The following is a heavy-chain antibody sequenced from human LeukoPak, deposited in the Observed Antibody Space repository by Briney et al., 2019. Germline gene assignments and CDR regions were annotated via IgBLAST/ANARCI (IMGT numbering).Heavy chain of an antibody. CDR2: IWYDGSNK. J-gene: IGHJ3*02. CDR3: ARDWKYGSNAPHDAFDI. CDR1: GFTFSSYG. Sequence: PGRSLRLSCAASGFTFSSYGMHWVRQAPGKGLEWVALIWYDGSNKYYADSVKGRFTISRDNSKNTLYLQMNSLRAEDTAVYYCARDWKYGSNAPHDAFDIWGQGTLVTVSS. V-gene: IGHV3-33*01. D-gene: IGHD4-23*01.